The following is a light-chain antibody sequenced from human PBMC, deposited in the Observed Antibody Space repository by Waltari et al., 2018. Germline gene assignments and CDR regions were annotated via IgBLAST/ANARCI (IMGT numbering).Light chain of an antibody. CDR1: QESSKF. CDR2: NAS. Sequence: DIQVTQSPSSLSASVGDRVTITCQASQESSKFLNWYQQKPGKAPKLLIYNASKFKTGVQSRFSGSGSGTDFTLTISNLQPEDIATYYCLQYNNLPLTFGPGTKVDI. J-gene: IGKJ3*01. CDR3: LQYNNLPLT. V-gene: IGKV1-33*01.